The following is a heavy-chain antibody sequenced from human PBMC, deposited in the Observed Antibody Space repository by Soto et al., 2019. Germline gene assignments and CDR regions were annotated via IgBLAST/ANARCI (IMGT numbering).Heavy chain of an antibody. V-gene: IGHV4-34*01. CDR2: INHSGST. CDR1: GGSFSGYY. D-gene: IGHD5-12*01. J-gene: IGHJ6*02. CDR3: ARVDIVAYGMDV. Sequence: SETLSLTCAVYGGSFSGYYWSWIRQPPGKGLEWIGEINHSGSTNYNPSLKSRVTISVDTSKNQFSLKLSSVTAADTAVYYCARVDIVAYGMDVWGQGTTVTVSS.